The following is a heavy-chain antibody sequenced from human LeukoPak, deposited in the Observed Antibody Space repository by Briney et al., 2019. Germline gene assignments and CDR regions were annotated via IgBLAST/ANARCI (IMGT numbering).Heavy chain of an antibody. J-gene: IGHJ5*02. V-gene: IGHV4-4*07. CDR2: IYTSGST. D-gene: IGHD6-19*01. Sequence: PSKTLSLTCTVSGGSISSYYWSWIWQPAGKGLEWIGRIYTSGSTNYNPSLKSRVTMSVDTSKNQFSLKLSSVTAADTAVYYCARDKDIAVAGTGGWFDPWGQGTLVTVSS. CDR3: ARDKDIAVAGTGGWFDP. CDR1: GGSISSYY.